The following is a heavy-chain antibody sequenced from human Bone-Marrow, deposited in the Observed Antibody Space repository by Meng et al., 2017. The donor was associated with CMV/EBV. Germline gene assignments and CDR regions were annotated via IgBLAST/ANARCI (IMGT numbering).Heavy chain of an antibody. CDR2: MNNSGST. V-gene: IGHV4-34*01. D-gene: IGHD2-2*01. J-gene: IGHJ4*02. CDR1: GGSFSGYY. Sequence: SETLSLTCAVYGGSFSGYYWSWIRQPPGKGLEWIGEMNNSGSTSYNPSLKSRVTISVETSKNRFSLKLSSVTAADTAVYYCARAGYCSSISCYPDYWGQGTLVTVSS. CDR3: ARAGYCSSISCYPDY.